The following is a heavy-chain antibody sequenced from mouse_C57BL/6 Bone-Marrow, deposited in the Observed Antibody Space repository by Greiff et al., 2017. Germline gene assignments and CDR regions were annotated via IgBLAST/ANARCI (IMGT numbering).Heavy chain of an antibody. CDR1: GYTFTSYG. V-gene: IGHV1-81*01. D-gene: IGHD1-1*01. Sequence: QVQLQQSGAELARPGASVKLSCKASGYTFTSYGISWVKQRTGQGLEWIGEIYPRSGNTYYNEKFKGKATLTADKSSSTAYMELRSLTSEDSAVYYGARGSHYGSSAWFAYWGQGTLVTVAA. J-gene: IGHJ3*01. CDR2: IYPRSGNT. CDR3: ARGSHYGSSAWFAY.